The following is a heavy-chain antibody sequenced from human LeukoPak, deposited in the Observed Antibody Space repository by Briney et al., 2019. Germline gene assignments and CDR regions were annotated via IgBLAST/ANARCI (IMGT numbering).Heavy chain of an antibody. CDR3: ARDYDFWSGYKDYFDY. Sequence: GGSLRLSCAGSGFTFSSYWMHWVRQAPGKGLVWVSRISTDASSTTYADSVKGRFTISRDNAKNSLYLQMNSLRAEDTAVYYCARDYDFWSGYKDYFDYWGQGTLVTVSS. CDR1: GFTFSSYW. J-gene: IGHJ4*02. V-gene: IGHV3-74*01. CDR2: ISTDASST. D-gene: IGHD3-3*01.